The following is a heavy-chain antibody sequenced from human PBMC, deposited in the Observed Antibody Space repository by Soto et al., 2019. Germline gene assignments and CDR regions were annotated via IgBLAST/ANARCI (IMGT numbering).Heavy chain of an antibody. CDR2: MNNDGTSI. CDR1: GFTFSNYW. J-gene: IGHJ1*01. Sequence: EVQLVESGGGLVQPGGSLRLSCAASGFTFSNYWMHWVRQAPGKGLVWVSPMNNDGTSISYADSVKGRFTISRDNAKNTLYLQMNSLRAEDTAVYYCAICEGGYALKYFQDWGQGTLVTVSS. CDR3: AICEGGYALKYFQD. D-gene: IGHD3-22*01. V-gene: IGHV3-74*01.